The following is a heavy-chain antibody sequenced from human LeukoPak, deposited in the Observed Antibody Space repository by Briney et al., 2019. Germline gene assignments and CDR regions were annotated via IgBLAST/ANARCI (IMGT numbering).Heavy chain of an antibody. J-gene: IGHJ5*02. Sequence: GGSLRLSCAASGFTFSSYSMNWVRQAPGKGLEWVSSISSSSSYIYYADSVKGRFTISRDNAKNSLYLQMNCLRAEDTAVYYCAESHDSGIAVAGSVGWFDPWGQGTLVTVSS. CDR2: ISSSSSYI. D-gene: IGHD6-19*01. CDR1: GFTFSSYS. V-gene: IGHV3-21*01. CDR3: AESHDSGIAVAGSVGWFDP.